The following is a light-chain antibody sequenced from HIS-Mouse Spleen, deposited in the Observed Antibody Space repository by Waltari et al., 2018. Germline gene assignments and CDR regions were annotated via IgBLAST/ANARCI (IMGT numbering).Light chain of an antibody. CDR2: GVS. CDR1: SSDVGSYNR. Sequence: QSALTQPPSVSGSPGQSVTISCTGTSSDVGSYNRVSWYQQPPGTAPKLMIYGVSNRTSGVPDRVSGSKSGNTASLTISGLQAEDEADYYCSSYTSSSTVFGTGTKVTVL. J-gene: IGLJ1*01. CDR3: SSYTSSSTV. V-gene: IGLV2-18*02.